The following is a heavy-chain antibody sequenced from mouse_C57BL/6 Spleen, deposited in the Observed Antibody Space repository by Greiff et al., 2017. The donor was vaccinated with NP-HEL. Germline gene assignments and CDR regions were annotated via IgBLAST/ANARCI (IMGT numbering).Heavy chain of an antibody. CDR3: ARGERDAMDY. CDR1: GYTFTDYY. Sequence: VQLQQSGPELVKPGASVKISCKASGYTFTDYYMNWVKQSHGKSLEWIGDINPNNGGTSYNQKFKGKATLTVDKSSSTAYMELRSLTSEDSAVYYCARGERDAMDYWGQGTSVTVSS. V-gene: IGHV1-26*01. J-gene: IGHJ4*01. CDR2: INPNNGGT.